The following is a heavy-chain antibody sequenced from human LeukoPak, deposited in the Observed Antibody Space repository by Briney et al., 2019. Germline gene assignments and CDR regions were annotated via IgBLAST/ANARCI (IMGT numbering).Heavy chain of an antibody. J-gene: IGHJ4*02. CDR1: GFTFSSYA. CDR3: ARKGRLWAGTVRPFDY. Sequence: PGGSLRLSCAASGFTFSSYAMHWVRQAPGKGLEWVSYISSSGSTIYYADSVKGRFTISRDNAKNSLYLQMNSLRAEDTAVYYCARKGRLWAGTVRPFDYWGQGTLVTVSS. D-gene: IGHD6-19*01. CDR2: ISSSGSTI. V-gene: IGHV3-48*03.